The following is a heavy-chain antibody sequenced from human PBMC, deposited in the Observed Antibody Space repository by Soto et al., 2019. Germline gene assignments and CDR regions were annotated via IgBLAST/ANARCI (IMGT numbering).Heavy chain of an antibody. Sequence: SGTPSLTCTVPGGSINNGYYFWSWIRQPPGKGLEWIGYIYYSGSTSSNPSLRSRITISIDTSKNQFSLNLSSVTAADTAVYYCARVGYSYGYDYWGQGTLVT. V-gene: IGHV4-30-4*01. CDR1: GGSINNGYYF. J-gene: IGHJ4*02. CDR3: ARVGYSYGYDY. D-gene: IGHD5-18*01. CDR2: IYYSGST.